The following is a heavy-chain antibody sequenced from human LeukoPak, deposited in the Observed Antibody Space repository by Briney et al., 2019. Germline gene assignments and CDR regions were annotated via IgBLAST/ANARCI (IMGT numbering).Heavy chain of an antibody. D-gene: IGHD2-2*01. CDR2: ISAYNGNT. Sequence: ASVKVSCKASGHTFTNYGITWVRQAPGQGLEWMGWISAYNGNTNYAQKLQGRVTMTTDTSTSTAYMELRSLRSDDTAVYYCARLQLDYIRYYMDVWGKGTTVTISS. V-gene: IGHV1-18*01. CDR3: ARLQLDYIRYYMDV. J-gene: IGHJ6*03. CDR1: GHTFTNYG.